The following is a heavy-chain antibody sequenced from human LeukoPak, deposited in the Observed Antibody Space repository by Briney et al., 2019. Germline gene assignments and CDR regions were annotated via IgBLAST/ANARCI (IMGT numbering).Heavy chain of an antibody. D-gene: IGHD3-10*01. CDR2: IYYSGSI. V-gene: IGHV4-59*01. Sequence: SETLSLTCTVSGGSISSYYWSWIRQPPGKGLEWIGYIYYSGSINYNPSLKSRVTISVDTSKNQFSLKLSSVTAADTAVYYCARSGFGELLLAWGQGTLVTVSS. J-gene: IGHJ4*02. CDR1: GGSISSYY. CDR3: ARSGFGELLLA.